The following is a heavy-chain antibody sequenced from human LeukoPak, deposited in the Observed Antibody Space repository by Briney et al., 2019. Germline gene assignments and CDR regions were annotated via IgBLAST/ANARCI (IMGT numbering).Heavy chain of an antibody. CDR3: ARTRPDYYDY. J-gene: IGHJ4*02. D-gene: IGHD3-9*01. Sequence: GGSLRLSCAASGFTFSNFWMTWVRQAPGKGLEWVANINEDGSEKYYVDSVKGRFTISRDNAHNSLYLQMNSLRAEDTAVYYCARTRPDYYDYWGQGALVTVSS. CDR2: INEDGSEK. V-gene: IGHV3-7*01. CDR1: GFTFSNFW.